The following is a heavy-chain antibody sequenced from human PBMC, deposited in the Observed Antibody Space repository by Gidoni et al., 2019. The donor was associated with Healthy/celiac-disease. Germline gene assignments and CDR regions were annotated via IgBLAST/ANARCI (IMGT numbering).Heavy chain of an antibody. CDR2: IIPIFGTA. J-gene: IGHJ4*02. CDR1: GATFSSYA. Sequence: QVQLVQSGAEVKKPGSSVKVSCKASGATFSSYAISWVRQAPGQGLEWMGGIIPIFGTANYAQKFQGRVTITADKSTSTAYMELSSLRSEDTAVYYCARDRSWLVKESLIDYWGQGTLVTVSS. CDR3: ARDRSWLVKESLIDY. D-gene: IGHD6-19*01. V-gene: IGHV1-69*06.